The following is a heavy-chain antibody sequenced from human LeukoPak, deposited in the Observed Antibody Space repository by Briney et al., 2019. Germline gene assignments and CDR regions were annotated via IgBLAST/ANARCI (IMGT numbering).Heavy chain of an antibody. V-gene: IGHV3-30*18. Sequence: GGSLRLSCAASGFTFSSYGMHWVRQAPGKGLEWVAVISYDGSNKYYADSVKGRFTISRDNSKNTLYLQMNSLRAEDTAFYYCAKLYCSSTSCYRNYFDYWGQGTLVTVSS. D-gene: IGHD2-2*02. CDR1: GFTFSSYG. CDR2: ISYDGSNK. J-gene: IGHJ4*02. CDR3: AKLYCSSTSCYRNYFDY.